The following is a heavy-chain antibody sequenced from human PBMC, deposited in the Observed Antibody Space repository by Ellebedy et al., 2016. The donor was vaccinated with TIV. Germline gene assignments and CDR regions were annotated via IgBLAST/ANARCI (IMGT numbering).Heavy chain of an antibody. J-gene: IGHJ5*02. V-gene: IGHV3-7*01. Sequence: GESLKISCAAWGFSFSNFWMSWVRQAPGKGLEWVAHIKTDGSETYYVDSVKGRFTISRENAKNALFLQMDGLRVDDSAVYYCVGFGVFNLWGQGSPGHRLL. CDR1: GFSFSNFW. D-gene: IGHD3-3*01. CDR2: IKTDGSET. CDR3: VGFGVFNL.